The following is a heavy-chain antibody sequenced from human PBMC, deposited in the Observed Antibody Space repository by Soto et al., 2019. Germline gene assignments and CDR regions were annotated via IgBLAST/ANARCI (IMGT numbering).Heavy chain of an antibody. J-gene: IGHJ3*02. D-gene: IGHD4-17*01. CDR2: IYYSGST. CDR3: ARLLRRSDAFDI. Sequence: QLQLQESGPGLVKPSETLSLTCTVSGGSISSSSYYWGWIRQPPGKGLEWIGSIYYSGSTYYNPSLKSRVTISVDTSKNQFSPKLSSVTAADTAVYYCARLLRRSDAFDIWGQGTMVTVSS. CDR1: GGSISSSSYY. V-gene: IGHV4-39*01.